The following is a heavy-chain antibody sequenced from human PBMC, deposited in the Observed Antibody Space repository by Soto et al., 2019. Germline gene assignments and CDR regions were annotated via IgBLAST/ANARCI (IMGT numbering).Heavy chain of an antibody. CDR3: AKDSRGNWNYDFDY. J-gene: IGHJ4*02. CDR1: GFTFSSYA. CDR2: IGGSGGST. V-gene: IGHV3-23*01. Sequence: PGGSLRLSCAASGFTFSSYAMSWVRHAPGKGLEWVSAIGGSGGSTYYADSVKGRFTISRDNSKNTLYLQMNSLRAEDTAVYYCAKDSRGNWNYDFDYWGQGTLVTVAS. D-gene: IGHD1-7*01.